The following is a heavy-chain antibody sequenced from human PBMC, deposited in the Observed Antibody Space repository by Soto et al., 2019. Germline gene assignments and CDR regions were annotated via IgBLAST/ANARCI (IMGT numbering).Heavy chain of an antibody. V-gene: IGHV1-18*01. CDR3: ARDSYDFWSGYPGHYYYYYGMDV. CDR1: GYTFTSYC. J-gene: IGHJ6*02. Sequence: ASVKVSFKASGYTFTSYCMSWVRQAPGQGLEWMGGISAYNGNTNYAQKLQGRVTMTTDTSTSTAYMELRSLRSDDTAVYYCARDSYDFWSGYPGHYYYYYGMDVWGQGTTVTVSS. D-gene: IGHD3-3*01. CDR2: ISAYNGNT.